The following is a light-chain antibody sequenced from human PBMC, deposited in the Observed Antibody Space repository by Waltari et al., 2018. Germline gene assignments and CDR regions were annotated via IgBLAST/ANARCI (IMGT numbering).Light chain of an antibody. V-gene: IGKV3-20*01. J-gene: IGKJ1*01. Sequence: IVLTQSPGTLSLSQGARATLSCRASQSVSRSLSWYQQKPGQAPKLLIYGASTRATGMPYRFTGSGSGTDFSLTISSLEPEEFARYICQHYVRLPGTFGQRTKVEIK. CDR3: QHYVRLPGT. CDR2: GAS. CDR1: QSVSRS.